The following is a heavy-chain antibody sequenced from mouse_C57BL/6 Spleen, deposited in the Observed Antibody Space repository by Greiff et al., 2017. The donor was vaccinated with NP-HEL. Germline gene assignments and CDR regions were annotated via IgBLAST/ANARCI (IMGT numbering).Heavy chain of an antibody. CDR2: IDPSDSYT. CDR3: ARRVNYWYFDV. V-gene: IGHV1-59*01. CDR1: GYTFTSYW. J-gene: IGHJ1*03. Sequence: QVQLQQPGAELVRPGTSVKLSCKASGYTFTSYWMHWVKQRPGQGLEWIGVIDPSDSYTNYNQKFKGKATWTVDTSSSTAYMQLSSLTSEDSAVYYCARRVNYWYFDVWGTGTTVTVSS. D-gene: IGHD2-1*01.